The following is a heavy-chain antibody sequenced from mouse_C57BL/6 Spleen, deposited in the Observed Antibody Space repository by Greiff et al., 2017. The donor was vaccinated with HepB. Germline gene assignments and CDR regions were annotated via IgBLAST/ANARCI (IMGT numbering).Heavy chain of an antibody. D-gene: IGHD1-1*01. CDR2: ISYSGST. Sequence: ESGPGMVKPSQSLSLTCTVTGYSITSGYDWHWIRHFPGNKLEWMGYISYSGSTNYNPSLKSRISITHDTSKNHFFLKLNSVTTEDTATYYCARESYYYGSSYDWYFDVWGTGTTVTVSS. V-gene: IGHV3-1*01. CDR1: GYSITSGYD. J-gene: IGHJ1*03. CDR3: ARESYYYGSSYDWYFDV.